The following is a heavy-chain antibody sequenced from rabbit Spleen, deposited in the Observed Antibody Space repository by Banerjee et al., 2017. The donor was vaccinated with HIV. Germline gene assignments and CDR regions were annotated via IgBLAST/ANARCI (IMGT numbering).Heavy chain of an antibody. J-gene: IGHJ6*01. CDR2: IATGSSGFT. D-gene: IGHD4-2*01. CDR3: AREVDGDYGMDL. CDR1: GFSFSSDYY. Sequence: QSLEESGGDLVKPGASLTLTSTASGFSFSSDYYMCCGRQAPGKGLEWIACIATGSSGFTYSASWAKGRFPCSKASSTTVTLQMTSLTAADTATYFCAREVDGDYGMDLWGQGTLVTVS. V-gene: IGHV1S40*01.